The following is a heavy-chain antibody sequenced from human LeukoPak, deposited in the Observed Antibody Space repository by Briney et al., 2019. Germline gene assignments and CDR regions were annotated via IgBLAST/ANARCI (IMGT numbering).Heavy chain of an antibody. CDR3: ARNPEIAAFED. J-gene: IGHJ4*02. Sequence: SETLSLTCAVSGYSISSRNWWGSVRQPPGKGLEWIGYLHHDGRIHYNPSLKSRVSMSLDTSKNQFSLKVTSVTAVDTAVYYCARNPEIAAFEDWGQGTLVTVSS. V-gene: IGHV4-28*05. CDR2: LHHDGRI. CDR1: GYSISSRNW. D-gene: IGHD1-14*01.